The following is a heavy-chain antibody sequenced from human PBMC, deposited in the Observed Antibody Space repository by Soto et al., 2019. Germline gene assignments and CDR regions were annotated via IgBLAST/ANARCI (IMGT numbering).Heavy chain of an antibody. CDR3: ARQTNILTGYENYGMDV. CDR1: GYSFTIYW. V-gene: IGHV5-51*01. J-gene: IGHJ6*02. D-gene: IGHD3-9*01. Sequence: GESLKISCKGSGYSFTIYWIGWVRQMPGKGLEWMGIIYPGDSDTRYSPSFQGQVTISADKSISTAYLQWSSLKASDTAMYYCARQTNILTGYENYGMDVWGQGTTVTVSS. CDR2: IYPGDSDT.